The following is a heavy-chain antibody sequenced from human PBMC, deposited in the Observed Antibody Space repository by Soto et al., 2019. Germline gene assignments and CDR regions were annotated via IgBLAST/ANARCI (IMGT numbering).Heavy chain of an antibody. Sequence: PGGSLRLSCAASGFTFSSYAMSWVRQAPGKGLEWVSAISGSGGSTYYADSVKGRFTISRDNSKNTLYLQMNSLRAEDTAVYYCAKDTYYDSSGLPDYWGQGTLVTVS. CDR2: ISGSGGST. CDR1: GFTFSSYA. CDR3: AKDTYYDSSGLPDY. D-gene: IGHD3-22*01. V-gene: IGHV3-23*01. J-gene: IGHJ4*02.